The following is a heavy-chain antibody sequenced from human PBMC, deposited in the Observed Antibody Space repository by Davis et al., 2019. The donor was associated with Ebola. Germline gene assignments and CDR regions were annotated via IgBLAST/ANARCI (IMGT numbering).Heavy chain of an antibody. CDR3: ARDGAEMTTGDLYYYYYGMDV. CDR1: GFTFSSFG. CDR2: MSASGGVT. V-gene: IGHV3-23*01. J-gene: IGHJ6*02. D-gene: IGHD5-24*01. Sequence: PGGSLRLSCAASGFTFSSFGMSWVRQAPGKGLEWISAMSASGGVTHYADSVKGRFAISRDNSKNTLYLQMNSLRAEDTAVYYCARDGAEMTTGDLYYYYYGMDVWGQGTTVTVSS.